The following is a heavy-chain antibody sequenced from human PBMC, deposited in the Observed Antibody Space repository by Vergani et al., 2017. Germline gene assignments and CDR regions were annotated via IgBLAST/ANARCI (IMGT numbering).Heavy chain of an antibody. V-gene: IGHV1-46*03. Sequence: QVQVVQSGAEVKKSGASVKVSCKTSGYTFSNNYMHWVRQAPGQGLEWMGIINPSGGHTNYAQKFQGRVTMTRDTSTSTVYMELSSLRSEDTAIYYCARGYYGSLTGYRYWGQGTLVTVSA. CDR3: ARGYYGSLTGYRY. J-gene: IGHJ4*03. D-gene: IGHD3-9*01. CDR1: GYTFSNNY. CDR2: INPSGGHT.